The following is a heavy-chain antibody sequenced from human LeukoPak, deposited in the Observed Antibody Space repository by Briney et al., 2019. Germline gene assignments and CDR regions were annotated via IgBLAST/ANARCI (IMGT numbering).Heavy chain of an antibody. V-gene: IGHV4-59*08. CDR1: GGSISSYY. Sequence: ASETMSLTCTVSGGSISSYYWSWIRQPPGKGLEWIGYIYYSGSTNYNPSLKSRVTISVDTSKNQFSLKLSSVTAADTAVYYCARFGFLEWHTDAFDIWGQGTMVTVSS. D-gene: IGHD3-3*01. J-gene: IGHJ3*02. CDR2: IYYSGST. CDR3: ARFGFLEWHTDAFDI.